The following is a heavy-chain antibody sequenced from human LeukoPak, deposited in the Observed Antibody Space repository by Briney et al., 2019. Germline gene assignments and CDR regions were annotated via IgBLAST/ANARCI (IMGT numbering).Heavy chain of an antibody. V-gene: IGHV1-2*04. CDR3: ARDQEGERNWFDP. Sequence: ASVKVSCKASGYTFTGYYMHWVRQAPGQGLEWMGWINPNSGGTNYAQKFQGWVTMTRDTSISTAYMELSRLRSDDTAVYYCARDQEGERNWFDPWGQGTLVTVSS. CDR1: GYTFTGYY. CDR2: INPNSGGT. J-gene: IGHJ5*02. D-gene: IGHD1-1*01.